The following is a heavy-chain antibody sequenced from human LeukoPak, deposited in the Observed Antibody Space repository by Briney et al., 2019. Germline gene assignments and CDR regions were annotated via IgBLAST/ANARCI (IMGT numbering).Heavy chain of an antibody. J-gene: IGHJ3*02. CDR2: IYYSGST. D-gene: IGHD3-16*01. CDR3: ASEVAVTTSGGAFDI. Sequence: SETLSLTCTVSGGSISSYYWSWIRQPPGKGLEWIGYIYYSGSTNYNPSLKSRVTISVDTSKNQFSLKLSSVTAADTAVYYCASEVAVTTSGGAFDIWGQGTMVTVSS. V-gene: IGHV4-59*01. CDR1: GGSISSYY.